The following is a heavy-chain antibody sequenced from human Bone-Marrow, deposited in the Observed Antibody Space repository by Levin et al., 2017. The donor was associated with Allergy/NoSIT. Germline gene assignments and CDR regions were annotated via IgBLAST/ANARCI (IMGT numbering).Heavy chain of an antibody. Sequence: LSLTCAGSGFTFSSYWMTWVRPAPGKGLDWVANIKPDGSRQNYVDSVKGRFTISRDNSKNSVSLQMSNLRADDTAVYYCARDWNGGGWSNDYWGQGTLVTVSS. CDR2: IKPDGSRQ. D-gene: IGHD4-23*01. J-gene: IGHJ4*02. CDR3: ARDWNGGGWSNDY. CDR1: GFTFSSYW. V-gene: IGHV3-7*01.